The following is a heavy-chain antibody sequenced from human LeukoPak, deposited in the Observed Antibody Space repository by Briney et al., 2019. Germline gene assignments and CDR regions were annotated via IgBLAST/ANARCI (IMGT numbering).Heavy chain of an antibody. J-gene: IGHJ6*03. V-gene: IGHV4-38-2*02. D-gene: IGHD4-17*01. CDR3: ARGGVTTYYYYYYMDV. CDR2: IYHSGST. CDR1: GYSISSGYY. Sequence: PSETLSLTCTVSGYSISSGYYWDWIRQPPGKGLEWIGTIYHSGSTYYNPSLKSRVTISVDTSKNQFSLKLSSVTAADTAVYYCARGGVTTYYYYYYMDVWGKGTTVTVSS.